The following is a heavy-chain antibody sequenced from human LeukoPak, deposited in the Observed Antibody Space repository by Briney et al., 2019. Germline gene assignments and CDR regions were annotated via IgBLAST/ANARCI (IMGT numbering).Heavy chain of an antibody. CDR3: ARAPSPYYYDSSAYYSDY. J-gene: IGHJ4*02. V-gene: IGHV1-2*02. Sequence: ASVKVSCKASGYTFTGYYMHWVRQAPGQGLEWMGWINPNSGGTNYAQKFQGRVTMTRDTSISTAYMELSRLRSEDTAVYYCARAPSPYYYDSSAYYSDYWGQGTLVTVSS. CDR1: GYTFTGYY. D-gene: IGHD3-22*01. CDR2: INPNSGGT.